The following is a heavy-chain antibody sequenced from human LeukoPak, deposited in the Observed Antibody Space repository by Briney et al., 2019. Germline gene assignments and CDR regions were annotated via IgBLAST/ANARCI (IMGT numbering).Heavy chain of an antibody. CDR2: IYYSGST. V-gene: IGHV4-39*07. CDR3: ARAMNTMVRGVITFYYYYMDV. J-gene: IGHJ6*03. Sequence: PSETLSLTCTVSGGSISSSSYYWGWIRQPPGKGLEWIGSIYYSGSTYYNPSLKSRVTISVDTSKNQFSLKLSSVTAADTAVYYCARAMNTMVRGVITFYYYYMDVWGKGTTVTVSS. D-gene: IGHD3-10*01. CDR1: GGSISSSSYY.